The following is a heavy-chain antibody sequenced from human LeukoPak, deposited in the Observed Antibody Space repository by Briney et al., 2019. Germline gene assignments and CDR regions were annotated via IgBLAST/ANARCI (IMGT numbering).Heavy chain of an antibody. CDR2: IKSKTNGGTT. CDR1: GFTFSDAW. Sequence: GGSLRLSCAASGFTFSDAWMSWVRQVPGKGLDWVGRIKSKTNGGTTDHAAPVKGRFTISRDDSKSTLYLQMNSLKTEDTAVYYCTYYYDSSTYYHVDYWGQGTLVTVSS. J-gene: IGHJ4*02. D-gene: IGHD3-22*01. V-gene: IGHV3-15*01. CDR3: TYYYDSSTYYHVDY.